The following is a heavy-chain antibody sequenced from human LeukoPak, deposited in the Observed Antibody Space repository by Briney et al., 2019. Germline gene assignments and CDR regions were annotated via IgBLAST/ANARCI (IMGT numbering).Heavy chain of an antibody. CDR3: VKDLYKGDTSSWYYFDY. CDR1: GFTFSSHW. Sequence: GGSLRLSCAASGFTFSSHWMHWVRQAPGKGLVWVSLIDGDGSNTNYADSVKGRFTISRDNSKNTVSLQMSSLRAEDTAVYYCVKDLYKGDTSSWYYFDYWGQGTLVTVSS. D-gene: IGHD6-13*01. CDR2: IDGDGSNT. J-gene: IGHJ4*02. V-gene: IGHV3-74*01.